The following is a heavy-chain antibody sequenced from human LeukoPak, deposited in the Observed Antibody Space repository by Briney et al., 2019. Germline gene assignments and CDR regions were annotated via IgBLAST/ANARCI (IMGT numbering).Heavy chain of an antibody. D-gene: IGHD5-18*01. V-gene: IGHV4-61*10. J-gene: IGHJ4*02. CDR3: ARVVTAMAAYYFDY. CDR2: IYYSGST. CDR1: GGSISSGSDY. Sequence: SETLSLTCTVSGGSISSGSDYWSWIRQPAGKGLEWFGYIYYSGSTNYNPSLKSRVTISVDTSKNQFSLKLSSVTAADTAVYYCARVVTAMAAYYFDYWGQGTLVTVSS.